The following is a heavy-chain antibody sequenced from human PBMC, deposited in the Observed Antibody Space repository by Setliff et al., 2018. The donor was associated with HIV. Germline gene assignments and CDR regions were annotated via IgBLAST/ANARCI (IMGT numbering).Heavy chain of an antibody. V-gene: IGHV3-30*03. CDR1: GFTFRSNG. J-gene: IGHJ4*02. CDR3: VPHYHVE. CDR2: ISDNGKRK. D-gene: IGHD3-10*01. Sequence: PGGSLRLSCGASGFTFRSNGMHWVRQAPGKGLEWVAFISDNGKRKYYADSVRGRSTISRDDSRNTVYLQMNSLTAEDTAVYFCVPHYHVEWGQGTLVTVSS.